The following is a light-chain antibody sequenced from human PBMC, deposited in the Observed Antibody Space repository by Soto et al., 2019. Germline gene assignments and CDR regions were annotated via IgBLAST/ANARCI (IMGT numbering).Light chain of an antibody. CDR1: QSINSW. CDR2: KAS. V-gene: IGKV1-5*03. CDR3: QQYGANSPWT. J-gene: IGKJ1*01. Sequence: DIQVTQSPSTLSASVGDRVTITCRTSQSINSWLAWFQKKPGKAPKVLISKASTLESGVPSRFSGDGSGTEFTLTISSLQTEDLPTYYCQQYGANSPWTFGQGTKVEIK.